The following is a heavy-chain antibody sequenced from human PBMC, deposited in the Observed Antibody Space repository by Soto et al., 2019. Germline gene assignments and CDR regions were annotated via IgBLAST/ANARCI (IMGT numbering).Heavy chain of an antibody. V-gene: IGHV3-15*01. Sequence: GGSLRLSCAASGFTFSNAWMSWVRQAPGKGLEWVGRIKSKTDGGTTDYAAPVKGRFTISRDDSKNTLYLQMNSLKTEDTAGYYCTTAAGSIAASYALDYWGQGTLVTVSS. D-gene: IGHD6-6*01. CDR3: TTAAGSIAASYALDY. CDR2: IKSKTDGGTT. J-gene: IGHJ4*02. CDR1: GFTFSNAW.